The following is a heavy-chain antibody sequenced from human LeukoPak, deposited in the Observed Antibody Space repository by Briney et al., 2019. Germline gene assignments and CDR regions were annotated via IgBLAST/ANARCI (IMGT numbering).Heavy chain of an antibody. CDR3: ARDSVDGSGAYYNDSPDY. V-gene: IGHV1-18*01. J-gene: IGHJ4*02. Sequence: ASVKVSRKASVYTFTSYGISWVRRAPGQGLERMGWVSAYNGNTDYAQNLRGRVTMTTDTSRSTAYMELRSLRSDDTAVYYCARDSVDGSGAYYNDSPDYWGQGTLVTVSS. CDR2: VSAYNGNT. CDR1: VYTFTSYG. D-gene: IGHD3-10*01.